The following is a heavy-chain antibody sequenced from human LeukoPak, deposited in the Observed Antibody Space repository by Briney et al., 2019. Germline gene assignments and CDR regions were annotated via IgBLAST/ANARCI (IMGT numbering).Heavy chain of an antibody. J-gene: IGHJ6*03. Sequence: PGGSLRLSCAASGFTFSSYSMNWVRQAPGKGLEWVSYISRSSSRIYYADSVKGRFTISRDNAKNSLYLQMNSLRAEDTAVYYCAREGGSGSYDHYMDVWGKGTTVTVSS. CDR2: ISRSSSRI. D-gene: IGHD3-10*01. V-gene: IGHV3-48*04. CDR1: GFTFSSYS. CDR3: AREGGSGSYDHYMDV.